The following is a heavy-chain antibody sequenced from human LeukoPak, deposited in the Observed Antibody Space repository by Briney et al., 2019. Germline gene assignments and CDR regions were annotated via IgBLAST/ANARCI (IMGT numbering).Heavy chain of an antibody. CDR1: GFTVSSNY. D-gene: IGHD3-22*01. V-gene: IGHV3-53*01. CDR3: ARDPYCDSSGYLD. CDR2: ICSGGST. Sequence: GGSLRLSCAASGFTVSSNYMSWVRQAPGKGLEWVSVICSGGSTYYADSVKGRFTISRDNSKNTLYLQMNSLRAEDTAVYYCARDPYCDSSGYLDWGQGTLVTVSS. J-gene: IGHJ4*02.